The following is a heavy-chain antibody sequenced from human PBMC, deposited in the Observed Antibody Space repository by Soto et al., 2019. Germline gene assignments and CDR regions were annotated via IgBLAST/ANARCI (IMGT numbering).Heavy chain of an antibody. CDR1: GFTFSSYS. J-gene: IGHJ4*02. Sequence: EVQLVESGGSLEQPGGSLRLSCAASGFTFSSYSMNWVRQAPGKGREWISYISTDGSTIYYADSVKGRFTISRDNAKNSLYLQINSLRAEDTAVYYCARDYYSSTWSEGYWGQGTLVTVSS. D-gene: IGHD6-13*01. CDR2: ISTDGSTI. V-gene: IGHV3-48*01. CDR3: ARDYYSSTWSEGY.